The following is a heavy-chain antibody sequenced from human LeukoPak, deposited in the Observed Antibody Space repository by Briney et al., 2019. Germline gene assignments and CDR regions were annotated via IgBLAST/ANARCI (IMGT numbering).Heavy chain of an antibody. CDR3: ARHGGSWTFDS. CDR2: IDFSGSA. J-gene: IGHJ4*02. D-gene: IGHD6-13*01. V-gene: IGHV4-59*08. CDR1: GFTFSSYE. Sequence: GSLRLSCAASGFTFSSYEMNWVRQAPGKGLEWIGYIDFSGSANYNPSLKSRVTISVDTSKNQFFLKLSSVTAADTAVYYCARHGGSWTFDSWGQGTLVTVSS.